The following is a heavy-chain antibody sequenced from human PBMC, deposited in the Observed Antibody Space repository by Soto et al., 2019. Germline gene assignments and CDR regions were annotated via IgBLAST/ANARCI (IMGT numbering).Heavy chain of an antibody. Sequence: SETLSLTCTVSGGSISSSSYYWGWIRQPPGKGLEWIGSIYYSGSTYYNPSLKSRVTISVDTSKNQFSLELSSVTAADTAVYYCATPSTTMVRGVDYYYYYGMDVWGQGTTVTVSS. CDR1: GGSISSSSYY. CDR3: ATPSTTMVRGVDYYYYYGMDV. CDR2: IYYSGST. V-gene: IGHV4-39*01. D-gene: IGHD3-10*01. J-gene: IGHJ6*02.